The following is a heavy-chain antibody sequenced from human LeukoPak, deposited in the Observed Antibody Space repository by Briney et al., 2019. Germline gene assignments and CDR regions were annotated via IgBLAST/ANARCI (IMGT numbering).Heavy chain of an antibody. D-gene: IGHD2-15*01. CDR2: IYLGDSDT. CDR3: ARRVGSALRTGTLGYFDY. J-gene: IGHJ4*02. Sequence: GESLKISCKGSGDSFTTYWIGWVRQMPGKGLEWMGIIYLGDSDTRYSPSFQGQVTISADKSINTAYLQWSSLKASDTAMYYCARRVGSALRTGTLGYFDYWGQGTLVTVSS. CDR1: GDSFTTYW. V-gene: IGHV5-51*01.